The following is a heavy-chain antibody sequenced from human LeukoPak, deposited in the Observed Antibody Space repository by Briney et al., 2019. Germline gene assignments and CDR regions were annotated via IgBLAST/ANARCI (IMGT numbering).Heavy chain of an antibody. J-gene: IGHJ4*02. D-gene: IGHD2-2*01. CDR3: ARDRSLVVPAAKSGY. V-gene: IGHV4-39*07. Sequence: PSETLSLTCTVSGGSISSSNYYWGWIRQPPGKGLEWVGSIYYSGSTYYNSSLKSRVTISVDTSKNQFSLKLNSVTAADTAVYYCARDRSLVVPAAKSGYWGQGTLVTVSS. CDR2: IYYSGST. CDR1: GGSISSSNYY.